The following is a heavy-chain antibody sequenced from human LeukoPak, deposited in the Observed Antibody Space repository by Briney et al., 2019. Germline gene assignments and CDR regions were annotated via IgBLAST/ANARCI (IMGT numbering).Heavy chain of an antibody. J-gene: IGHJ4*02. CDR3: ARSGYSYAIGEFDY. V-gene: IGHV4-39*01. CDR1: GGSISSSSYS. D-gene: IGHD5-18*01. CDR2: IYYSGST. Sequence: PSETLSLTCTVSGGSISSSSYSWGWIRQPPGKGLEWIASIYYSGSTYYNPSLKSRVTISVDTSKNQFSPKLSSVTAADTAVYYCARSGYSYAIGEFDYWGQGTLVTVSS.